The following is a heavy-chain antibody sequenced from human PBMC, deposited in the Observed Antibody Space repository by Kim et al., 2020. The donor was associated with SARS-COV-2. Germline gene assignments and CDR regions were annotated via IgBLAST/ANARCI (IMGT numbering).Heavy chain of an antibody. CDR2: IYSGGST. CDR3: ARGGIMYESSGYYGLFAFDI. D-gene: IGHD3-22*01. J-gene: IGHJ3*02. V-gene: IGHV3-53*01. Sequence: GGSLRLSCTASGFTVNTNYMTWVRQAPGKGLEWVSVIYSGGSTYYADSVKGRFTISRDNSKNTLYLQMTILRAEDTAVYYCARGGIMYESSGYYGLFAFDIWGQGTMVTVSS. CDR1: GFTVNTNY.